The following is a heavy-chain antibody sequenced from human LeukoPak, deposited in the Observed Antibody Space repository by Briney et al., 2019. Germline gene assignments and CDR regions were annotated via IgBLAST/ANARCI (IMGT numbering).Heavy chain of an antibody. CDR2: INPNSGGT. CDR1: GYTFTGYY. J-gene: IGHJ4*02. CDR3: AREYSYGYFDY. D-gene: IGHD5-18*01. V-gene: IGHV1-2*02. Sequence: ASVKVSCKASGYTFTGYYMHWVRQAPGQGLEWMGWINPNSGGTSYAQKFQGRVTMTRDTSISTAYMELSRLRSDDTAVYYCAREYSYGYFDYWGQGTLVTVSS.